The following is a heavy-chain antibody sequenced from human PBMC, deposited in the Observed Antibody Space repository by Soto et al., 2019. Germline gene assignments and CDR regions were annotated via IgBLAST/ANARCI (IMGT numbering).Heavy chain of an antibody. CDR1: GDSITNSNW. V-gene: IGHV4-4*02. CDR2: IYHLGST. CDR3: ARVPPGYDFDP. D-gene: IGHD3-9*01. J-gene: IGHJ5*02. Sequence: TLSLTCAVSGDSITNSNWWSWVRQPPGKGLEWIGEIYHLGSTHYNPSLQSRVTISVDKSKNQFSLKMYSVTAADTAVYYCARVPPGYDFDPWGQGTLVTVSS.